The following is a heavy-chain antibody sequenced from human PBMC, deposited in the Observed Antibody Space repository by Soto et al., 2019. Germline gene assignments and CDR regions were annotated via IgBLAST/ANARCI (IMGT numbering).Heavy chain of an antibody. V-gene: IGHV4-39*01. Sequence: SETLSLTCSVSGGSISSVGYYWGWIRQPPGKGLEWIGSIYYSGSAYYSPSLKSRVTMSVDTSKNQLSLELRSVTAADTAVYYCARLHCNSPNCVPLDPWGQGTLVTVSS. CDR3: ARLHCNSPNCVPLDP. CDR1: GGSISSVGYY. D-gene: IGHD2-2*01. CDR2: IYYSGSA. J-gene: IGHJ5*02.